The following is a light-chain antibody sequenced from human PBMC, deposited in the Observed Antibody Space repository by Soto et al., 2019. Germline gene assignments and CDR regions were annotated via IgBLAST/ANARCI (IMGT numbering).Light chain of an antibody. J-gene: IGKJ4*01. V-gene: IGKV1-27*01. CDR2: AAS. CDR3: QKYNSALT. Sequence: DIQMTQSPSSLSASVGDRVTITCRASQGISNYLAWYQQKPGKVPKLLIYAASTLQPGVPSRFSGSGSGTDFTLTISSLQPEDVATYYCQKYNSALTFGGGTKVEIK. CDR1: QGISNY.